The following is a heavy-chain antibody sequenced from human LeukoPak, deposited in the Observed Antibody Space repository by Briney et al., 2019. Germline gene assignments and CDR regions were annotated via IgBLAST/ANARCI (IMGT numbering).Heavy chain of an antibody. D-gene: IGHD6-13*01. CDR1: GGSISSSSYY. Sequence: PSETLSLTCTVSGGSISSSSYYWGWIRQPPGKGLEWIGSIYSGSTYYNPSLKSRVTISVDTSKNQFSLKLSSVTAADTAVYYCARRGGNWYFDHWGQGTPVTVSS. CDR3: ARRGGNWYFDH. J-gene: IGHJ4*02. CDR2: IYSGST. V-gene: IGHV4-39*01.